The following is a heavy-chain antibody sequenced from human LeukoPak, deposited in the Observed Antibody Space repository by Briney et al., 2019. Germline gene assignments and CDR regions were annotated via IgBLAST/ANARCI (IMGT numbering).Heavy chain of an antibody. V-gene: IGHV1-18*04. CDR2: ISAYNGNT. Sequence: ASVKVSCKASGYTFTSYGISWVRQAPGQGLGWMGWISAYNGNTNYAQKLQGRVTMTTDTSTSTAYMELRSLRSDDTAVYYCARDSLSLAANYYYYGMDVWGKGTTVTVSS. CDR3: ARDSLSLAANYYYYGMDV. CDR1: GYTFTSYG. J-gene: IGHJ6*04. D-gene: IGHD6-25*01.